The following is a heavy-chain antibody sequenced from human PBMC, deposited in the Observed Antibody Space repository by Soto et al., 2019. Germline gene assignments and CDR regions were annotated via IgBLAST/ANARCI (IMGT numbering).Heavy chain of an antibody. J-gene: IGHJ6*02. CDR1: GFTFDDYA. D-gene: IGHD6-6*01. CDR3: AKDRGSSSSRYYYGMDV. Sequence: EVQLVESGGGLVQPGRSLRLSCAASGFTFDDYAMHWVRQAPGKGLEWVAGISWNSGSIGYADSVKGRFTISRDNAKNSLYLQMNSLRAEDTALYYCAKDRGSSSSRYYYGMDVWGQGTTVTVSS. CDR2: ISWNSGSI. V-gene: IGHV3-9*01.